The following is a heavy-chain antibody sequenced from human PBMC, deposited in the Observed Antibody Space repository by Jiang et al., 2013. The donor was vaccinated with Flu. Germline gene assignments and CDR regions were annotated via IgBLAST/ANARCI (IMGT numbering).Heavy chain of an antibody. V-gene: IGHV4-4*07. Sequence: PSLKSQVTMSVDTSKNQFSLKLSSVTAADTAVYYCATGSQSRGPDAFDIWGQGTMVTVAS. D-gene: IGHD6-19*01. J-gene: IGHJ3*02. CDR3: ATGSQSRGPDAFDI.